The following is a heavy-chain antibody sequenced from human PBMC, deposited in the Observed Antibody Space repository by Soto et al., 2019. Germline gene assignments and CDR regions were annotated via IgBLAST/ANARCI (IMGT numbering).Heavy chain of an antibody. CDR1: GGSISSYY. CDR3: ARVVGATIPDMDV. V-gene: IGHV4-59*01. CDR2: IYYSGNT. D-gene: IGHD1-26*01. Sequence: QVQLQESGPGLVKPSETLSLTCTVSGGSISSYYWSWIRQPPGKGLEWIGYIYYSGNTNYNPSLRSRVXXSXDXXKNQFSLKLSSVTAADTAVYYCARVVGATIPDMDVWGQGTTVTVSS. J-gene: IGHJ6*02.